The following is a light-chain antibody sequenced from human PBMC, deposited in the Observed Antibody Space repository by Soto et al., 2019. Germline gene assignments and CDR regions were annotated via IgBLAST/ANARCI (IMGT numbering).Light chain of an antibody. CDR2: AAS. CDR1: QTIKKNY. CDR3: QQYAESPIT. J-gene: IGKJ5*01. Sequence: EIVLTQSPGTLSLSPGEGTTLSCRASQTIKKNYLAWYQQKAGQAPRLLIYAASSRATGIPDRFSGSGSGTDFTLTISRLEPEDIAVFYCQQYAESPITFGQGTRL. V-gene: IGKV3-20*01.